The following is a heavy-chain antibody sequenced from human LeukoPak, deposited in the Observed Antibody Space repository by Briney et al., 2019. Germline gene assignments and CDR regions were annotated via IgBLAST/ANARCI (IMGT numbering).Heavy chain of an antibody. D-gene: IGHD6-19*01. J-gene: IGHJ4*02. CDR3: ARRFDTSGWVDY. Sequence: SETLSLTCSVSGDSISSYYWNWIRQPAGKGLEWIGRIYSSENTNYNPSLKSRVTMSVDSSKNQFSLKLTSVTAADTAVYYCARRFDTSGWVDYWGQGTLVTVSS. CDR2: IYSSENT. V-gene: IGHV4-4*07. CDR1: GDSISSYY.